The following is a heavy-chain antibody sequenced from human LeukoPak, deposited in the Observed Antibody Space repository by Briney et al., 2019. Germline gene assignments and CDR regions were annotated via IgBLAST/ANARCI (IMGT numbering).Heavy chain of an antibody. CDR2: INPSGGST. Sequence: ASVKVSCKASGYTFTSYYMHWVRQAPGQGLEWMGIINPSGGSTSYAQKFQGRVTMTRNTSISTAYMELSSLRSEDTAVYYCARGRYCSSTSCYSDWFDPWGQGTLVTVSS. V-gene: IGHV1-46*01. D-gene: IGHD2-2*01. CDR3: ARGRYCSSTSCYSDWFDP. CDR1: GYTFTSYY. J-gene: IGHJ5*02.